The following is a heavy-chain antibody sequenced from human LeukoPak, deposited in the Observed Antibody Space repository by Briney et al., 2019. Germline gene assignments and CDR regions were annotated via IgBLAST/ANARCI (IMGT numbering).Heavy chain of an antibody. CDR3: ARSVDVDY. Sequence: PGGSLRLSCAASGFTFNNYYMSWVRQAPGKGLECVSCISSSSSTIYYADSAKGRFTISRDKAKNSLYLQMNALRAEDTAVCYCARSVDVDYWGQGILVTVSP. CDR2: ISSSSSTI. D-gene: IGHD5-24*01. V-gene: IGHV3-48*01. CDR1: GFTFNNYY. J-gene: IGHJ4*02.